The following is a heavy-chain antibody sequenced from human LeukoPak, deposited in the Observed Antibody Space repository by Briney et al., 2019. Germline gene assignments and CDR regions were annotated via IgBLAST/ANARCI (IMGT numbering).Heavy chain of an antibody. D-gene: IGHD6-25*01. CDR3: AKDERSGYEGNDY. V-gene: IGHV3-23*01. CDR2: ISGSGGST. Sequence: GGSLRLSCAASGFTFSSYGMSWVRQAPGKGLEWVSAISGSGGSTYYADSVKGRFTISRDNSKNTLYLQMNSLRAEDTAVYYCAKDERSGYEGNDYWGQGTLVTVSS. CDR1: GFTFSSYG. J-gene: IGHJ4*02.